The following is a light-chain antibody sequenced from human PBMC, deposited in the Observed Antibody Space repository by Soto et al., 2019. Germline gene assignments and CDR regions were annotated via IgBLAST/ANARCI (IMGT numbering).Light chain of an antibody. J-gene: IGKJ1*01. CDR3: QQYNSYWT. Sequence: DIQMTQSPSTLSAFVGDRVTITCRASQSISPWLAWYQQKPGKVPKLLIYDASSLESGVPSRFSGSGSGTEFTLTISSLQPDDFATYYCQQYNSYWTFGQGTKVDIK. V-gene: IGKV1-5*01. CDR1: QSISPW. CDR2: DAS.